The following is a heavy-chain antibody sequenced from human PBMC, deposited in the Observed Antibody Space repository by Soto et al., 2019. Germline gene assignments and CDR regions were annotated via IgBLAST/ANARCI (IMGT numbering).Heavy chain of an antibody. J-gene: IGHJ4*02. D-gene: IGHD3-22*01. V-gene: IGHV4-39*01. CDR2: IYYSGST. CDR3: ARHSGRYYDSSGYYIGTYFDY. CDR1: GGSISSSSYY. Sequence: SETLSLTCTVSGGSISSSSYYWGWIRQPPGKGLEWIGSIYYSGSTYYNPSLKSRVTISVDTSKNQFSLKLSSVTAADTAVYYCARHSGRYYDSSGYYIGTYFDYWGQGTLVTVSS.